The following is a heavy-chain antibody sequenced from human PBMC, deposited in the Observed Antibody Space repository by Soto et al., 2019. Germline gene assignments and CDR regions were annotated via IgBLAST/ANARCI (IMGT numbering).Heavy chain of an antibody. CDR3: ALTTPYYFDY. CDR2: IYYSGST. V-gene: IGHV4-61*01. Sequence: SETLSLTCTVSGGSVSSGSYYWGWIRQPPGKGLEWIGYIYYSGSTNYNPSLKSRVTISVDTSKNQFSLKLSSVTAADTAVYYCALTTPYYFDYWGQGTLVTVSS. CDR1: GGSVSSGSYY. D-gene: IGHD2-15*01. J-gene: IGHJ4*02.